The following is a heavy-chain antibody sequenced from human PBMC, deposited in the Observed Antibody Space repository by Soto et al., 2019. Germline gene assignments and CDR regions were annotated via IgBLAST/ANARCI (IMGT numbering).Heavy chain of an antibody. J-gene: IGHJ4*02. D-gene: IGHD1-26*01. CDR1: GGSFSGYY. CDR3: ARGKIVGAPLYFDY. Sequence: SETLSLTCAVYGGSFSGYYWSWIRQPPGKGLEWIGEINHSGSTNYNPSLKSRVTISVDTSKNQFSLKLSSVTAADTAVYYCARGKIVGAPLYFDYWGQGTLVTSPQ. CDR2: INHSGST. V-gene: IGHV4-34*01.